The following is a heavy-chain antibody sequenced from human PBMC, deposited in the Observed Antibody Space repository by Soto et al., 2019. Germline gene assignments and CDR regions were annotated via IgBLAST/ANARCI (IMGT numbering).Heavy chain of an antibody. V-gene: IGHV3-23*01. D-gene: IGHD2-15*01. J-gene: IGHJ4*02. CDR2: ISGSGGST. Sequence: EVQLLESGGGLVQPGGSLRLSCAASGFTFSSYAMSWVRQAPGKGLEWVSAISGSGGSTYYADSVKGRFTISRDNSKNTLYLQMNSLRAEDTAVYYWAKDPRYCSGGSCYSDYWGQGTLVTVSS. CDR1: GFTFSSYA. CDR3: AKDPRYCSGGSCYSDY.